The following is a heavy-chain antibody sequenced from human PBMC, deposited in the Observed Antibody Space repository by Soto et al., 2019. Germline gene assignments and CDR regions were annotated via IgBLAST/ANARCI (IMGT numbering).Heavy chain of an antibody. J-gene: IGHJ3*02. D-gene: IGHD3-22*01. CDR3: ARDRDDYYDSSGYYAGHAFDI. Sequence: ASETLSLTCAVSGCSISSGYYWGWIRRPPGKGLEWIGSIYHSGSTYYNPSLKSRVTISVDTSKNQFSLKLSSVTAADTAVYYCARDRDDYYDSSGYYAGHAFDIWGQGTMVTVSS. V-gene: IGHV4-38-2*02. CDR2: IYHSGST. CDR1: GCSISSGYY.